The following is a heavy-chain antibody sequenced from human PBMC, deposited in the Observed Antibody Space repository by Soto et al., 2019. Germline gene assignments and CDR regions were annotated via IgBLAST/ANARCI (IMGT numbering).Heavy chain of an antibody. V-gene: IGHV1-69*01. J-gene: IGHJ6*02. D-gene: IGHD6-13*01. CDR1: GGTFSSYA. CDR2: IIPLFGTA. CDR3: ARNFDSRPFPLPPGYYYYGMDV. Sequence: QVQLVQSGAEVKKPGSSVKVSCKASGGTFSSYAISWVRQAPGQGLEWMGGIIPLFGTANYSQKFQGRVTVTADESTSTAYMELSSLRSEDTAVYYCARNFDSRPFPLPPGYYYYGMDVWGQGTTVTVSS.